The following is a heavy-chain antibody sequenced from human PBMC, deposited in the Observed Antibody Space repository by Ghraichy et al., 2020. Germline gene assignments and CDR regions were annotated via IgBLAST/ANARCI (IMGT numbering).Heavy chain of an antibody. CDR3: AKVPSRKNNWNVDAFDI. CDR1: GFTFSSYA. Sequence: GGSLRLSCAASGFTFSSYAMSWVRQAPGKGREWVSAISGSGVNTYYADSVKGRLTIARDNSKNTLYLQMNSLRAEDTAFYYCAKVPSRKNNWNVDAFDIWGQGTMVTVSS. V-gene: IGHV3-23*01. D-gene: IGHD1-20*01. CDR2: ISGSGVNT. J-gene: IGHJ3*02.